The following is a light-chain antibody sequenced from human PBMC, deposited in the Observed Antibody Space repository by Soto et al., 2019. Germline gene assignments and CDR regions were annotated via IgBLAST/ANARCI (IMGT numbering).Light chain of an antibody. CDR1: SSNIGSNS. J-gene: IGLJ1*01. Sequence: QSVLTQPPSASGTPGQRVSISYSGSSSNIGSNSVNWYQQLPGTAPKLLIYSNNQRPSGVPDRISGSKSGTSASLAISGLQSEDEADYYCAAWDDSLNGPVFGTGTKVTVL. CDR3: AAWDDSLNGPV. CDR2: SNN. V-gene: IGLV1-44*01.